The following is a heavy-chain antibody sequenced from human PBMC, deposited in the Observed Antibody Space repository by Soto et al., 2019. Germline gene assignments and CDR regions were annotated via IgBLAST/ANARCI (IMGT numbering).Heavy chain of an antibody. V-gene: IGHV3-23*01. J-gene: IGHJ4*02. Sequence: DVQLLESGGALVQPGGSLSLSCVVSGFIFSSSAMNWVRQAPGKGLEWVSTISGSGVSKYYADSVKGRFTISRDNSNNTVSLQMNSLRAEDAAVYYCAKDRSPGATTWNVYWGQGTLVTVSS. CDR3: AKDRSPGATTWNVY. D-gene: IGHD1-26*01. CDR1: GFIFSSSA. CDR2: ISGSGVSK.